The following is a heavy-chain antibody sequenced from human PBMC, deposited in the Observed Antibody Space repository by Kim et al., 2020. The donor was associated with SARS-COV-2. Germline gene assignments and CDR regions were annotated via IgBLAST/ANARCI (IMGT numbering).Heavy chain of an antibody. CDR3: ARVPYSSGWYVFDY. V-gene: IGHV4-4*02. CDR1: GGSISSSNW. J-gene: IGHJ4*02. CDR2: ISHSGST. D-gene: IGHD6-19*01. Sequence: SETPSLTCAVSGGSISSSNWWSWVRQPPGKGLECIGEISHSGSTNYNPSLKRRVTLSVDKSKNQFSLKLSSVTAADPAVYYCARVPYSSGWYVFDYWGQGTLVTVSS.